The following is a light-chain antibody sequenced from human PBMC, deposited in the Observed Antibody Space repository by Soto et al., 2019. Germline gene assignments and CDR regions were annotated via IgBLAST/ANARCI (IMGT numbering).Light chain of an antibody. Sequence: EIVLTQSPATLSVSQGERATLSCRASQSVNNDLAWYQQKPGQAPRLLIYAASNRATGIPAKFSGSGSGTEFTLTISSLQSEDCAVYYCQQYNNWPFTFGHGTKVDIK. CDR1: QSVNND. V-gene: IGKV3-15*01. CDR3: QQYNNWPFT. CDR2: AAS. J-gene: IGKJ3*01.